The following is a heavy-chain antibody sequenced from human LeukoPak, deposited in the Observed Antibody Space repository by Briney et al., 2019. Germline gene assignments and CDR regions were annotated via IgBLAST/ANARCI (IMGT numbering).Heavy chain of an antibody. J-gene: IGHJ4*02. V-gene: IGHV3-64D*06. D-gene: IGHD4-23*01. Sequence: PGGSLRLSCSASGFTFSNYAMHWVRQAPGKGLEYVSAISSNGDDTFYADSVKGRFTTSRDNSKNTLYLQMNDLRPEDTAVYYCVKAVVTAAGKYYYDNWGQGTLVTVSS. CDR2: ISSNGDDT. CDR3: VKAVVTAAGKYYYDN. CDR1: GFTFSNYA.